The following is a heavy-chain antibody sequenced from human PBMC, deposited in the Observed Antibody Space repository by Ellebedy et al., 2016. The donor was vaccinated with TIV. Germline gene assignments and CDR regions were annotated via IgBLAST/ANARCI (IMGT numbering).Heavy chain of an antibody. CDR2: IKHDGSET. D-gene: IGHD6-19*01. CDR3: ARKGTGWPLDAFDV. Sequence: GESLKISCAASGFTFSSFWMTWVRQAPGKGLEWVANIKHDGSETHLVDSVKGRFTISRDNAKKSFFLQMNSLRAEDTAVYYCARKGTGWPLDAFDVWGKGTMVTVSS. J-gene: IGHJ3*01. V-gene: IGHV3-7*01. CDR1: GFTFSSFW.